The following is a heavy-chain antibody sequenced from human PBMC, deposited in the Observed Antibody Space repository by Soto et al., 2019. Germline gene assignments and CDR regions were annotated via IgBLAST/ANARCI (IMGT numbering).Heavy chain of an antibody. CDR1: GFTFSSYA. Sequence: AGGSLRLSCAASGFTFSSYAMSWVRQAPGKGLEWVSAISGSGGSTYYADSVKGRFTISRDNSKNTLYLQMNSLRAEDTAVYYCAKFASSSWYYYGMDVWGQGTTVTVSS. CDR2: ISGSGGST. V-gene: IGHV3-23*01. D-gene: IGHD6-13*01. J-gene: IGHJ6*02. CDR3: AKFASSSWYYYGMDV.